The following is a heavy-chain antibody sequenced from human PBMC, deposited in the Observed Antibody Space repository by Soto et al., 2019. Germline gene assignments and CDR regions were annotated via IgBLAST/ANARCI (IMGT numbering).Heavy chain of an antibody. CDR1: GFTFSDYY. V-gene: IGHV3-11*01. J-gene: IGHJ4*02. CDR2: ISSSGSSI. D-gene: IGHD2-15*01. Sequence: QVRLAESGGGLVKPGGSLRLSCVASGFTFSDYYMSWIRQAPGKGLEWVSLISSSGSSIKYADSVKGRFTVSRDNAKNSLYLQMNTLTTDDTAVYYCARDSGGGGSCSDSWGQGTLVTVSS. CDR3: ARDSGGGGSCSDS.